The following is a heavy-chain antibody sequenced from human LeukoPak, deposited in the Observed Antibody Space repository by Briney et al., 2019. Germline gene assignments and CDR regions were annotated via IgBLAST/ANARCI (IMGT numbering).Heavy chain of an antibody. D-gene: IGHD3-10*01. Sequence: ASVKVSCKASGYTFTSYAMNWVRQAPGQGLEWMGWINTNTGNPTYAQGFTGRFVFSSDTSVRTAYLEINDLKPEDTAVYYCARDYYGSGTFFEFDPWGQGTLVTVSS. CDR2: INTNTGNP. CDR1: GYTFTSYA. CDR3: ARDYYGSGTFFEFDP. J-gene: IGHJ5*02. V-gene: IGHV7-4-1*02.